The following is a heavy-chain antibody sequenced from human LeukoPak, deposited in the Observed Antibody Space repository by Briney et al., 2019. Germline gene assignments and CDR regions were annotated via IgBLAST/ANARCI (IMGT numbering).Heavy chain of an antibody. CDR3: ARTYYYDSSGYYFPGAFDI. V-gene: IGHV4-28*01. D-gene: IGHD3-22*01. Sequence: PSETLSLTCAVSGYSISSSNWWGWIRQPPGKGPEWIGYIYYSGSTYYNPSLKSRVTMSVDTSKNQFSLKLSSVTAVDTAVYYCARTYYYDSSGYYFPGAFDIWGQGTMVTVSS. J-gene: IGHJ3*02. CDR1: GYSISSSNW. CDR2: IYYSGST.